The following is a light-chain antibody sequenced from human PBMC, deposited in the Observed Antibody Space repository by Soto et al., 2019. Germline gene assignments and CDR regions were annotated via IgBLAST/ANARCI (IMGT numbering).Light chain of an antibody. CDR2: WAS. J-gene: IGKJ1*01. CDR3: QQYYSPWT. Sequence: DIVMTQSPDSLAVSLGERATINCKSSQSVLYSSNNKNYLAWYQQKSGQPPKLLIYWASTRESGVPYRFSGSGSGTDFTLTISSLQAEDVAVYYCQQYYSPWTFGQGTKVEIK. CDR1: QSVLYSSNNKNY. V-gene: IGKV4-1*01.